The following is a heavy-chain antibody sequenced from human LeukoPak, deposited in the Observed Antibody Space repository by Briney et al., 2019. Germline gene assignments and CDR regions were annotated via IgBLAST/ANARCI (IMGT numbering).Heavy chain of an antibody. CDR1: GYTFTGYY. J-gene: IGHJ4*02. CDR2: INPNSGDT. CDR3: AREFSVVGARLYY. V-gene: IGHV1-2*02. D-gene: IGHD1-26*01. Sequence: ASVKVSCKASGYTFTGYYMHWVRQAPGQGLEWMGWINPNSGDTNYAQKFQGRVTMTRDTSISTAYMELSRLRSDDTAVYYCAREFSVVGARLYYWGQGTLVTVSS.